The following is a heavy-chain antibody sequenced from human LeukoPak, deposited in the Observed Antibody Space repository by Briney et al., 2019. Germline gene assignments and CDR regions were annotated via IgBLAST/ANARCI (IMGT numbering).Heavy chain of an antibody. Sequence: ASVKVSCKASGGTFSSFSINWVRQAPGQGLEWMGGVIPFFGSSNYAQKFQGRVTITTDESTSTAYMELINLRSEDTAVYYCARPRVRGVAGFDYWGQGTLVTVSS. CDR3: ARPRVRGVAGFDY. J-gene: IGHJ4*02. V-gene: IGHV1-69*05. CDR1: GGTFSSFS. CDR2: VIPFFGSS. D-gene: IGHD3-10*01.